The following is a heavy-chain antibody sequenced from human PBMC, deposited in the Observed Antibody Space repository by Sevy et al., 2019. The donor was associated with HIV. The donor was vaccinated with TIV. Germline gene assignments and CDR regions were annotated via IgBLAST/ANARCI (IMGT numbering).Heavy chain of an antibody. D-gene: IGHD1-7*01. CDR3: ARDTGNWNLNY. J-gene: IGHJ4*02. V-gene: IGHV4-59*01. CDR2: IYYSGST. CDR1: GGSISSYY. Sequence: LTCTVSGGSISSYYWSWIRQPPGKGLEWIGYIYYSGSTNYNPSLKSRVTISVDTSKNQFSLKLSSVTAADTAVYYCARDTGNWNLNYWGQGTLVTVSS.